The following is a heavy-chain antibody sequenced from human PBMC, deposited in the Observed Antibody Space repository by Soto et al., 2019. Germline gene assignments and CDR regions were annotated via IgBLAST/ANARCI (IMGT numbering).Heavy chain of an antibody. CDR3: ASDTRAVVGVADY. CDR2: ISSSSAYI. CDR1: GFTFSTFS. V-gene: IGHV3-21*01. D-gene: IGHD1-26*01. Sequence: EVQPVESGGGLVKPGGSLRLSCAASGFTFSTFSMNWLRQAPGKGLEWVASISSSSAYIYYADSVKGRFTVSRDNAKNSLHLQMNSLRGEDNAMYFFASDTRAVVGVADYWGQGTLVSVSS. J-gene: IGHJ4*02.